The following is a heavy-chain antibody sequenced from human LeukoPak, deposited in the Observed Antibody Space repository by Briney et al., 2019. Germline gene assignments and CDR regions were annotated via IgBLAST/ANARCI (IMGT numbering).Heavy chain of an antibody. CDR2: MNPNSGNT. CDR3: ARDSSRKPNAFDI. V-gene: IGHV1-8*01. Sequence: GASVKVSCKASGYTFTSYDINWVRQATGQGLEWMGWMNPNSGNTGYAQKFQGRVTMTRNTSISTAYMELSSLRSEDTAVYYCARDSSRKPNAFDIWGQGTMVTVSS. D-gene: IGHD6-13*01. J-gene: IGHJ3*02. CDR1: GYTFTSYD.